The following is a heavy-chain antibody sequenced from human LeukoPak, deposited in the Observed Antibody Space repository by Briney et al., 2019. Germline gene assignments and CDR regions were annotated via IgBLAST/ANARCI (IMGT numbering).Heavy chain of an antibody. D-gene: IGHD6-13*01. CDR3: ARSGSAAAGTDY. V-gene: IGHV4-59*01. Sequence: SETLSLTCTVSGGSISSYYWSWIRQPPGKGLEWIGYIYYSGSTNYNPSLKSRVTISVDTSKNQFSLKLSSVAAADTAVYYCARSGSAAAGTDYWGQGTLVTVSS. CDR1: GGSISSYY. J-gene: IGHJ4*02. CDR2: IYYSGST.